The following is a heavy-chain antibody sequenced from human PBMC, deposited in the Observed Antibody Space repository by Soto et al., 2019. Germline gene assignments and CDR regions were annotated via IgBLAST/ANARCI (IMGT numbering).Heavy chain of an antibody. Sequence: QVQLVQSGAEVKKPGTSVKVSCKSSGYTFTSNGISWVRQAPGQGLEWMGWISTYNGNTNYAQKLQGRVTMTRDTATSIAYMELRDLRSDDTAVYYCAREGYGDYGYWGQGSLLTVSS. V-gene: IGHV1-18*01. CDR1: GYTFTSNG. CDR2: ISTYNGNT. J-gene: IGHJ4*02. CDR3: AREGYGDYGY. D-gene: IGHD4-17*01.